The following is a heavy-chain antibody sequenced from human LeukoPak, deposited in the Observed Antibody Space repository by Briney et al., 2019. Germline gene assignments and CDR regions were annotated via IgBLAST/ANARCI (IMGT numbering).Heavy chain of an antibody. CDR3: AREGSGYQLNWFDP. CDR1: GGTFSSYA. CDR2: IIPIFGTA. J-gene: IGHJ5*02. D-gene: IGHD3-22*01. V-gene: IGHV1-69*05. Sequence: SSVRVSCKASGGTFSSYAISWVRQAPGQGLEWMGRIIPIFGTANYAQKFQGRVTITTDGSTSTAYMELSSLRSEDTAVYYCAREGSGYQLNWFDPWGQGTLVTVSS.